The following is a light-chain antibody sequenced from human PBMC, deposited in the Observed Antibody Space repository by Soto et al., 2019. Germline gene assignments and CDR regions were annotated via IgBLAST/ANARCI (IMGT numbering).Light chain of an antibody. CDR3: SSYGASSTL. Sequence: HSALTQPASLSGSPGQSITISCTGTSSDIGSYSYVSWYQQHPGKAPKLMIFDVSYRPSGISDRFSGSKSGNTASLTISGLQPEDEADYYCSSYGASSTLFGGGTKLTAL. CDR1: SSDIGSYSY. V-gene: IGLV2-14*03. J-gene: IGLJ3*02. CDR2: DVS.